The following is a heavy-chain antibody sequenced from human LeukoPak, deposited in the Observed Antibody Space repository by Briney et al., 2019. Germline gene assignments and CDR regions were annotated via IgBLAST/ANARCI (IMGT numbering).Heavy chain of an antibody. D-gene: IGHD6-19*01. CDR3: ARVGTYSSGREAFDI. Sequence: SETLSLTCAVYGGSFSGYYWSWIRQPPGKGLEWIGEINHSGSTNYNPSLKSRVTISVGTSKNQFSLKLSSVTAADTAVYYCARVGTYSSGREAFDIWGQGTMVTVSS. J-gene: IGHJ3*02. V-gene: IGHV4-34*01. CDR1: GGSFSGYY. CDR2: INHSGST.